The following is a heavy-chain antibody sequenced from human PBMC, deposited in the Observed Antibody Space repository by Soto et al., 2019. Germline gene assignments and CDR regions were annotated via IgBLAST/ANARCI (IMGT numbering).Heavy chain of an antibody. D-gene: IGHD2-21*02. CDR2: IDGRDGT. CDR1: GFTFRAYT. J-gene: IGHJ4*02. CDR3: AKTGPVTARIRFDY. V-gene: IGHV3-23*01. Sequence: EVQLLESGGGLVQPGGSLRLSCAGSGFTFRAYTMAWVRQAPGKGLEWVSGIDGRDGTYYADSVKGRFNISRDSSRNTLVLQMKSLRADDTAVYYCAKTGPVTARIRFDYCGQGALVTVS.